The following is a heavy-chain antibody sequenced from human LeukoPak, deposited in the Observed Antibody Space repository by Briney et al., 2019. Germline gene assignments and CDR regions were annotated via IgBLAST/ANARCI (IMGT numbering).Heavy chain of an antibody. J-gene: IGHJ5*02. D-gene: IGHD3-9*01. Sequence: SETLSLTCTVSGYSISSGYYWGWIRQPPGKGLEWIGSIYHSGSTYYNPSLKSRVTISVDTSKNQFSLKLSSVTAADTAVYYCARDRTYYDILTGLNWFDPWGQGTLVTVSS. CDR2: IYHSGST. CDR3: ARDRTYYDILTGLNWFDP. V-gene: IGHV4-38-2*02. CDR1: GYSISSGYY.